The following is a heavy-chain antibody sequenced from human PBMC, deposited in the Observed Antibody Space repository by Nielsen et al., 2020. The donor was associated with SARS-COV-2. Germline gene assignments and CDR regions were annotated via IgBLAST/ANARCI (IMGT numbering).Heavy chain of an antibody. Sequence: WVRQAPGQGLEWMGGIIPIFGTANYAQKFQGRVTITADGSTSTAYMELSSLRSEDTAVYYCARSGLIVVVPARIRDNWFDPWGQGTLVTVSS. CDR3: ARSGLIVVVPARIRDNWFDP. V-gene: IGHV1-69*01. D-gene: IGHD2-2*01. CDR2: IIPIFGTA. J-gene: IGHJ5*02.